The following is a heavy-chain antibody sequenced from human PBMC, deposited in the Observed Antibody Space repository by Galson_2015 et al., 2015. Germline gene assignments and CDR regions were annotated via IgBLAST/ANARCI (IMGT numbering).Heavy chain of an antibody. CDR2: IAWNSGNI. CDR1: GFTFDDYA. Sequence: SLRLSCAASGFTFDDYAMHWVRQAPGKGLKWVSGIAWNSGNIGYADSVKGRFTISRDNAKNSLYLQMNSLRAEDTALYYCAKDRGHLGSFDIWGQGTMVTVSS. J-gene: IGHJ3*02. V-gene: IGHV3-9*01. D-gene: IGHD2-15*01. CDR3: AKDRGHLGSFDI.